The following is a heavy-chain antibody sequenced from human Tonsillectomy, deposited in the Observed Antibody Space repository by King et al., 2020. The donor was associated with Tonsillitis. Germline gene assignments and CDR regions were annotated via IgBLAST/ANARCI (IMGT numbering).Heavy chain of an antibody. CDR3: ARYNSFCSGGSCYGFFDY. J-gene: IGHJ4*02. CDR1: GFTFSSYS. CDR2: ISSSSSTI. Sequence: VQLVESGGGLVQPGGSLRLSCAASGFTFSSYSMNWVRQAPGKGLEWVSYISSSSSTIYYADSVKGRFTISRDNAKNSLYLQMNSLRDEDTAVYYCARYNSFCSGGSCYGFFDYWDQGTLVTVSS. D-gene: IGHD2-15*01. V-gene: IGHV3-48*02.